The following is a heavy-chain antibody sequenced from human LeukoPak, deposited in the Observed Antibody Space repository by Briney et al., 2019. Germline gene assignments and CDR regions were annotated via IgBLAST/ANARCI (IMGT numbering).Heavy chain of an antibody. D-gene: IGHD3-10*01. Sequence: GGSLRLSCAASGFTFSSYSMNWVRQAPGKGLEWVSSISSSSSYIYYADSVKGRFTISRDNAKNSLYLQMNSLRAEDTAVYYCARVRITMVRGVLDNYYMDVWGKGTTVTISS. CDR1: GFTFSSYS. V-gene: IGHV3-21*01. J-gene: IGHJ6*03. CDR2: ISSSSSYI. CDR3: ARVRITMVRGVLDNYYMDV.